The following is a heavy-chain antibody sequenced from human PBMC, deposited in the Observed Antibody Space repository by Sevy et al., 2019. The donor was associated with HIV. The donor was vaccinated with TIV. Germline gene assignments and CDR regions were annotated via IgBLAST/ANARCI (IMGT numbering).Heavy chain of an antibody. V-gene: IGHV4-59*01. CDR2: IYYSGST. Sequence: SKTLSLTCTVSGGSISSYYWSWIRQPPGKGLEWIGYIYYSGSTNYNPSLKSRVTISVDTSKNQFSLKLSSVTAADTAVYYSARDSSSSKRGINWFDPWGQGTLVTVSS. CDR3: ARDSSSSKRGINWFDP. J-gene: IGHJ5*02. D-gene: IGHD6-6*01. CDR1: GGSISSYY.